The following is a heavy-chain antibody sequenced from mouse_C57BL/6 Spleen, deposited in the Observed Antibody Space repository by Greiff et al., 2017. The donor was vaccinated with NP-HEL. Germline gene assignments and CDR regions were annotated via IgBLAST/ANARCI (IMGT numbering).Heavy chain of an antibody. V-gene: IGHV1-55*01. D-gene: IGHD2-2*01. CDR1: GYTFTSYW. CDR2: IYPGSGST. J-gene: IGHJ3*01. CDR3: ARKGYDDGFAY. Sequence: VQLQQPGAELVKPGASVQMSCKASGYTFTSYWITWVKQRPGQGLEWIGDIYPGSGSTNYNEKLKSKATLTVDTSSSTAYMQLSSLTSEDSAVYYCARKGYDDGFAYWGQGTLVTVSA.